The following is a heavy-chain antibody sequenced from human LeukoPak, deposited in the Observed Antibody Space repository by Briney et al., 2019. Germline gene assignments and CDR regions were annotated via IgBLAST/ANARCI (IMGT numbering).Heavy chain of an antibody. V-gene: IGHV3-23*01. CDR1: GFTFSSYA. J-gene: IGHJ4*02. Sequence: GGSLRLSCAASGFTFSSYAMSWVRQAPGKGLEWVSAISGSGGSTYYADSVKGRFTISRDNSKNTLYLQMNSLRAEDTAEYYCARDPYYDILTGYYKTGLDYWGQGTLVTVSS. CDR2: ISGSGGST. D-gene: IGHD3-9*01. CDR3: ARDPYYDILTGYYKTGLDY.